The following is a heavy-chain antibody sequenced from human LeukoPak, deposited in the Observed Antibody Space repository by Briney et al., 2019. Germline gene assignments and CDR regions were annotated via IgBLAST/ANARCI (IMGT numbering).Heavy chain of an antibody. D-gene: IGHD4-17*01. J-gene: IGHJ1*01. CDR2: ISRSSRHL. CDR3: VRDFDTVTTAYLQP. Sequence: PGGSLRLSCAASGFTFSSYSMNWVRQAPGKGLEWVSSISRSSRHLYYADSVRGRFTISRDDAKNSVYLQMNSLRADETAVYYCVRDFDTVTTAYLQPWGQGTLVTVSS. V-gene: IGHV3-21*01. CDR1: GFTFSSYS.